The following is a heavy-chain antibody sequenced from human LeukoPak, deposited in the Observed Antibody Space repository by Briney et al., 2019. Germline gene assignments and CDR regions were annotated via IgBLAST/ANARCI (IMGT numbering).Heavy chain of an antibody. Sequence: GASVKVSCKASGYTFTDYFIHWVRRAPGQGLEWMGWINPNIGDASYAQKFRDRVTMTRDRSINTAYMELSRLTSDDTAVYYCARMALDGGDSIGFDSWGQGTLVTVSS. CDR3: ARMALDGGDSIGFDS. J-gene: IGHJ5*01. CDR1: GYTFTDYF. CDR2: INPNIGDA. D-gene: IGHD2-21*02. V-gene: IGHV1-2*02.